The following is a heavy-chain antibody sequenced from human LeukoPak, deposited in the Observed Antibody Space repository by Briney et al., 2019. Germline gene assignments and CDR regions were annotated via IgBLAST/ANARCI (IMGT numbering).Heavy chain of an antibody. Sequence: GASVKVSCKVSGYTLIESSMHWVRQAPGKGLEWMGGFDPEDGKTIYAQKFQGRVTMTEDTPTDTFYMEVSSLTSEDTAVYYCAAALMSVTTILTRFDYWGQGTLVTVSS. D-gene: IGHD4-11*01. V-gene: IGHV1-24*01. J-gene: IGHJ4*02. CDR1: GYTLIESS. CDR3: AAALMSVTTILTRFDY. CDR2: FDPEDGKT.